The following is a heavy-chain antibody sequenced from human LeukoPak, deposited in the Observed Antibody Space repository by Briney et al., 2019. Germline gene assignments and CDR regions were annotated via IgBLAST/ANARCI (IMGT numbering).Heavy chain of an antibody. CDR3: ARDSYDWNALGKAFDV. D-gene: IGHD1-1*01. CDR2: IIPLFGTS. J-gene: IGHJ3*01. Sequence: SVKVSCKASGGTFSSYAINWVRQAPGQGLEWMGGIIPLFGTSNYAQRFQARVTITADESTSTAYMELSSLRSEDTAVYYCARDSYDWNALGKAFDVWGQGTMVTVSS. V-gene: IGHV1-69*01. CDR1: GGTFSSYA.